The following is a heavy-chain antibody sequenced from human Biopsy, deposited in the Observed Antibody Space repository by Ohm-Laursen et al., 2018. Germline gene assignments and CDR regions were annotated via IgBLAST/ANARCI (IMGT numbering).Heavy chain of an antibody. J-gene: IGHJ4*02. D-gene: IGHD3-22*01. CDR3: AREGDDSSGYTPHYFDY. Sequence: SLRLSCLPSGFTFSIYGMHWVRQAPGKGLEWVAVIWYDGSNKYYADSVKGRFTISRDDPKNTLYLQMNSLRAEDTAVYYCAREGDDSSGYTPHYFDYWGQGTLVTVSS. V-gene: IGHV3-33*01. CDR1: GFTFSIYG. CDR2: IWYDGSNK.